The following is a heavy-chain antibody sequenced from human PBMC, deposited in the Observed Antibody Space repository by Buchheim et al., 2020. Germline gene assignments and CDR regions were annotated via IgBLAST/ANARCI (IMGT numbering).Heavy chain of an antibody. CDR3: ARAPLLTEGVEVRYYYYYGMDV. CDR2: INPNSGGT. CDR1: GYTFTGYY. Sequence: QVQLVQSGAEVKKPGASVKVSCKASGYTFTGYYMHWVRQAPGQGLEWMGWINPNSGGTNYAQKFQGRVTMTRDTSISTAYMELSRLRSDDTAVYYCARAPLLTEGVEVRYYYYYGMDVWGQGTT. J-gene: IGHJ6*02. D-gene: IGHD3-10*01. V-gene: IGHV1-2*02.